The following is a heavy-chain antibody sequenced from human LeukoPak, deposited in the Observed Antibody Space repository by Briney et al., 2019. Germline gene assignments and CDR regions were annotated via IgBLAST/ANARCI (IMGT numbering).Heavy chain of an antibody. J-gene: IGHJ4*02. CDR3: VRDMFVSWDY. V-gene: IGHV3-74*01. CDR1: GFTFSSHW. Sequence: PGGSLRLFCAASGFTFSSHWMHWARQTPGKGLMWVSRINRDGSTTSNADSVKGRFTISRDNAKNTLYLQMNSLRAEDTAVYYCVRDMFVSWDYWGQGTLVTVSS. D-gene: IGHD3-10*02. CDR2: INRDGSTT.